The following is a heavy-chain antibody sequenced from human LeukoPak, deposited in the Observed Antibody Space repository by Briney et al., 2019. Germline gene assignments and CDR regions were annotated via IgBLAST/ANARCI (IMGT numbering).Heavy chain of an antibody. CDR1: GFTFSSYW. J-gene: IGHJ6*04. Sequence: HPGGSLRLSCAASGFTFSSYWMSWVRQAPGKGLEWVANIRQDGSEKYYVDSVKGRFTISRDNAKNSLYLQMNSLRAEDTAVYYCARAETTVTTNGGNYYYGVDVWGKGTTVTVSS. CDR3: ARAETTVTTNGGNYYYGVDV. D-gene: IGHD4-17*01. V-gene: IGHV3-7*03. CDR2: IRQDGSEK.